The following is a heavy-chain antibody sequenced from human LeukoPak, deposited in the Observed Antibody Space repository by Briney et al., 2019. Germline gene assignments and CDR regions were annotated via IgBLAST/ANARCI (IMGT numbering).Heavy chain of an antibody. J-gene: IGHJ3*02. CDR1: GFTFSSYW. CDR3: ARAGYSSSWPDAFDI. V-gene: IGHV3-7*01. D-gene: IGHD6-13*01. CDR2: IKQDGSEK. Sequence: GGSLRLSCAASGFTFSSYWMSWVRQAPGKGLEWVANIKQDGSEKYYVDSVKGRFTISRDNAENSLYLQMNSLRAEDTAVYYCARAGYSSSWPDAFDIWGQGTMVTVSS.